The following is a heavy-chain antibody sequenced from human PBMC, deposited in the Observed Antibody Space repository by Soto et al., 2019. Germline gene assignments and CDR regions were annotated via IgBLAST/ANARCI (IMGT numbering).Heavy chain of an antibody. Sequence: GGSLRLSCAASGFTFTNHAMSWVRQAPGKGLEWVSDIGGSGSSTYYADSVKGRFTISRDNSKDTLYLQMNGLRAEDTAVYYCAKANGGDHFDWFTSYYYGMDVWGQGTTVTVSS. J-gene: IGHJ6*02. CDR1: GFTFTNHA. CDR3: AKANGGDHFDWFTSYYYGMDV. D-gene: IGHD3-9*01. CDR2: IGGSGSST. V-gene: IGHV3-23*01.